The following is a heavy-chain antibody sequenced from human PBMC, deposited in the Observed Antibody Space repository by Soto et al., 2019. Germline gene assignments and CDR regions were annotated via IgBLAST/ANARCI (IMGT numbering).Heavy chain of an antibody. CDR2: IYTSGST. D-gene: IGHD1-7*01. V-gene: IGHV4-4*07. CDR1: GGAISSYY. Sequence: SETLSLTCTVSGGAISSYYWSWIRQPAGKGLEWIGRIYTSGSTNYNPSLKSRVTMSVDTSKNQFSLKLSSVTAADTAVYYCARVGKLELQGGAFDIWGQGTMVTVSS. J-gene: IGHJ3*02. CDR3: ARVGKLELQGGAFDI.